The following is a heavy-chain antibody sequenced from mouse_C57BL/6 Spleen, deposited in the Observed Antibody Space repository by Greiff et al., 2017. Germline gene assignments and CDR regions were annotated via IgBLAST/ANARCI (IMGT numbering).Heavy chain of an antibody. V-gene: IGHV1-64*01. J-gene: IGHJ3*01. D-gene: IGHD4-1*01. CDR1: GYTFPSYW. Sequence: VQLQQPGAELVKPGASVTLSCKASGYTFPSYWMHWVQQRPGQGLEWIGLIHPNSGSTNYNEKFQSKATLTVHKSPSTAYMQLSSLTSEDSAVYYCARPALTGMGGFANWGEGTLVSVS. CDR3: ARPALTGMGGFAN. CDR2: IHPNSGST.